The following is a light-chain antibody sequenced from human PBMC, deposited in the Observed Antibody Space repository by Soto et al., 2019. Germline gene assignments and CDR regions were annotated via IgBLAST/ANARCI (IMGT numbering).Light chain of an antibody. V-gene: IGLV2-23*02. CDR1: SSDVGNYNY. CDR3: CSYAGSSTYV. CDR2: MVS. Sequence: QSVLTQPASVSGSPGQSITISCTGTSSDVGNYNYVSWYQQYPGRVPKLLIYMVSNRASGVSNRFSGSKSGNTASLTISILQAEDEADYYCCSYAGSSTYVFGTGTKV. J-gene: IGLJ1*01.